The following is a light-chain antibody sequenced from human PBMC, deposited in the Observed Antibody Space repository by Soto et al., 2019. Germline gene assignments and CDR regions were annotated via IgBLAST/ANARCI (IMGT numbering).Light chain of an antibody. CDR1: QSVGSSF. CDR2: GET. V-gene: IGKV3-20*01. Sequence: EIVLTQSPGTLSLSPGERATLSCRASQSVGSSFLAWFQHKPGQAPRLRIYGETSRSTGIPDRISGSGSGTDFPLSISRLEPEDFAVYYCHQYGSSQTFGQGTKVEIK. CDR3: HQYGSSQT. J-gene: IGKJ1*01.